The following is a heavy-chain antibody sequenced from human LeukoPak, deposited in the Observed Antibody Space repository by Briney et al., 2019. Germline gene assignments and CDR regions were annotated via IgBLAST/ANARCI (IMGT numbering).Heavy chain of an antibody. D-gene: IGHD6-19*01. CDR1: GFTFSSYG. CDR3: AKDHGGGAVAIELDY. CDR2: ISGSGGST. J-gene: IGHJ4*02. Sequence: PGGSLRLSCAASGFTFSSYGMSWVRQAPGKGLEWVSAISGSGGSTYYADSVKGRFTISRDNSKNTLYLQMNSLRAEDTAVYYCAKDHGGGAVAIELDYWGQGTLVTVSS. V-gene: IGHV3-23*01.